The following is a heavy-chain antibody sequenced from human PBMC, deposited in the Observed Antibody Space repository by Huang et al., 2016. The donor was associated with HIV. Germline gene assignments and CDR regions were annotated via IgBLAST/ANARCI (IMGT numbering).Heavy chain of an antibody. CDR3: ATSPHYYDSYPALLNWFDP. CDR2: IYYSGNT. Sequence: QVQLQESGPGLVKPSQTLSLTCTVSGASISSGAYYWSWIRQPPGKGLEWIGYIYYSGNTYDNPSLKSRLTMSVDTSKNQFSVKLSSVTAADTAVYYCATSPHYYDSYPALLNWFDPWGQGSLVAVSS. V-gene: IGHV4-30-4*08. D-gene: IGHD3-22*01. CDR1: GASISSGAYY. J-gene: IGHJ5*02.